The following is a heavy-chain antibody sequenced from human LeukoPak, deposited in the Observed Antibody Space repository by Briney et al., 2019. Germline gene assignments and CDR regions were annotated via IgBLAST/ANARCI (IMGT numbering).Heavy chain of an antibody. V-gene: IGHV4-59*12. CDR3: ARESFPNWFDP. Sequence: SETLSLTCTVSGGSISSYYWSWIRQPPGKGLEWIGYIYYSGSTNHNPSLKSRVTISVDTSKNQFSLKLSSVTAADTAVYYCARESFPNWFDPWGQGTLVTVSS. D-gene: IGHD2/OR15-2a*01. CDR1: GGSISSYY. CDR2: IYYSGST. J-gene: IGHJ5*02.